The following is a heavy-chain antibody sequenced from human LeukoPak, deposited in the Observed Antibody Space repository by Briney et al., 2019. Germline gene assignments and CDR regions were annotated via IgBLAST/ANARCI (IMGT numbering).Heavy chain of an antibody. CDR1: GGSISSYY. CDR3: ATHYYDSSGYYDPDWFDP. Sequence: PSETLSLTCTVSGGSISSYYWSWIRQPAGKGLEWIGRIYTSGSTNYNPSLKSRVTMSVDTSKNQFSLKLSSVTAADTAVYYCATHYYDSSGYYDPDWFDPWGQGTLVTVSS. D-gene: IGHD3-22*01. J-gene: IGHJ5*02. V-gene: IGHV4-4*07. CDR2: IYTSGST.